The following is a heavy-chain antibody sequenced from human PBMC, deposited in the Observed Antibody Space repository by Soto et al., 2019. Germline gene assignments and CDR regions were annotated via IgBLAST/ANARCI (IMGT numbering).Heavy chain of an antibody. CDR1: GYTFTSYV. CDR2: ISAYNGNT. D-gene: IGHD3-3*01. J-gene: IGHJ3*02. V-gene: IGHV1-18*04. CDR3: ARDPRITIFGVDLDAFDI. Sequence: ASVKVSCKASGYTFTSYVISWVRQAPGQGLEWMGWISAYNGNTNYAQKLQGRVTMTTDTSTSTAYMELRSLRSDDTAVYYCARDPRITIFGVDLDAFDIWGQGTMVTVSS.